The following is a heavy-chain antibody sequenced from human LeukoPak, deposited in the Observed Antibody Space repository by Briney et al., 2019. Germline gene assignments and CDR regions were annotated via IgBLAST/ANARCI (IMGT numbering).Heavy chain of an antibody. V-gene: IGHV3-49*03. D-gene: IGHD3-22*01. J-gene: IGHJ4*02. CDR1: GFTFGDYA. CDR2: IRSKAYGGTT. CDR3: TRDPTGDYYDSSGY. Sequence: QAGGSLRLSCTASGFTFGDYAMSWFRQAPGKGLEWVGFIRSKAYGGTTEYAASVKGRFTISRDDSKSIAYLQMNSLKTEDTAVYYCTRDPTGDYYDSSGYWGQGTLVTVSS.